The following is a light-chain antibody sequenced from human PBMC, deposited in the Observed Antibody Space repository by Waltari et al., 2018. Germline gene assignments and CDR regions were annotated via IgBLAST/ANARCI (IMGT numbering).Light chain of an antibody. CDR1: QGNYDF. J-gene: IGKJ1*01. V-gene: IGKV1-9*01. CDR3: QLLNSAQWT. Sequence: DSVPHPCRGSQGNYDFLAWYQQKPGKAPKLLIYAASTLQSGVPSRFSGSGSGTDFTLTISSLQPEDFATYYCQLLNSAQWTFGQGTKVEVK. CDR2: AAS.